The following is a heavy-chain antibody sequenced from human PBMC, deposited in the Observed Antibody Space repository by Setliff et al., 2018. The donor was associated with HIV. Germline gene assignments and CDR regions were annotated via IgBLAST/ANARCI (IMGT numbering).Heavy chain of an antibody. CDR3: VRRKSELRLISDYMDV. D-gene: IGHD3-10*01. Sequence: PSETLSLTCTVSGGSIRSSTYYWGWIRQPPGLGLEWIGSMYYSGTTYHSPTLKSRVSMSMDTSRNQFSLKLSSVTAADTAIYYCVRRKSELRLISDYMDVWGKGTTVTVSS. J-gene: IGHJ6*03. CDR2: MYYSGTT. V-gene: IGHV4-39*01. CDR1: GGSIRSSTYY.